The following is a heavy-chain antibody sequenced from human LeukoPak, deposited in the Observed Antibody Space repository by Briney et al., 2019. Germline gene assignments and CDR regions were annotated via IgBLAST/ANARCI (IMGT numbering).Heavy chain of an antibody. CDR2: IYSGGST. CDR3: ARVNDYYGSHFDY. V-gene: IGHV3-66*01. D-gene: IGHD3-22*01. CDR1: GFTVISNY. Sequence: GGSLRLSCAASGFTVISNYMSWVRQVPGKGLEWVSVIYSGGSTNYADSVRGRFTISRDTSKNTLYLQMNSLRGEDTAVYYCARVNDYYGSHFDYWGQGTLVTVSS. J-gene: IGHJ4*02.